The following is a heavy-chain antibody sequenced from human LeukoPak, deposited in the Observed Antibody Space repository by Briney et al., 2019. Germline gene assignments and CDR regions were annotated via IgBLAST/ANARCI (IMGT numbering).Heavy chain of an antibody. CDR2: INPNSGGT. J-gene: IGHJ4*02. V-gene: IGHV1-2*02. Sequence: ASVKVSCKASGYTLTGYYMHWVRQAPGQGLEWMGWINPNSGGTNYAQKFQGRVTMTRDTSISTAYMELSRLGSDDTAVYYCARDGASGYLADYWGQGCLVTVSS. CDR1: GYTLTGYY. D-gene: IGHD3-3*01. CDR3: ARDGASGYLADY.